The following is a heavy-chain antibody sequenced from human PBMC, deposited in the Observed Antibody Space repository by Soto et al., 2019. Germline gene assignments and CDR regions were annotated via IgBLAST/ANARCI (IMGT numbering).Heavy chain of an antibody. CDR1: GGSIRSSTYY. CDR3: ARHEGGAAADRPLDY. D-gene: IGHD6-13*01. J-gene: IGHJ4*02. CDR2: IYYSGST. Sequence: QLQLQESGPGLVKPSETLSLICTVSGGSIRSSTYYWGWIRQPPGKGLEWIGSIYYSGSTHYNPSLKSRVTMSVDTSTNQFSLKLNSVTAADTAVYYCARHEGGAAADRPLDYWGQGTLVTVSS. V-gene: IGHV4-39*01.